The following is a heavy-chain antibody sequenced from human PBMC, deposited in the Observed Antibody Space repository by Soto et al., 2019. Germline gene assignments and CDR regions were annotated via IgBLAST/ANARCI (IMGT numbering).Heavy chain of an antibody. CDR1: GYTFTSYG. V-gene: IGHV1-18*01. J-gene: IGHJ4*01. Sequence: GASVKVSCKASGYTFTSYGISWVRQSPGQGLEWMGWISAYNGNTNYAQKLQGRVTMTRDTSTSTAYMELRSPRSDETAVYYCARDPDCSGGSCYSCYFDYWG. CDR3: ARDPDCSGGSCYSCYFDY. D-gene: IGHD2-15*01. CDR2: ISAYNGNT.